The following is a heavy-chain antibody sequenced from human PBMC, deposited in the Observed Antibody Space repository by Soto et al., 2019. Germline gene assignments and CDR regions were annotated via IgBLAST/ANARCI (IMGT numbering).Heavy chain of an antibody. CDR1: GGSFSGYY. D-gene: IGHD3-22*01. J-gene: IGHJ4*02. CDR2: INHSGST. CDR3: ARDYYDSSGRPTIDY. V-gene: IGHV4-34*01. Sequence: QVQLQQWGAGLLKPSETLSLTCAVYGGSFSGYYWSWIRQPPGKGLEWIGEINHSGSTNNNPSLKSRVTISVDTSKNQFSLKLSSVTAADTAVYYCARDYYDSSGRPTIDYWGQGTLVTVSS.